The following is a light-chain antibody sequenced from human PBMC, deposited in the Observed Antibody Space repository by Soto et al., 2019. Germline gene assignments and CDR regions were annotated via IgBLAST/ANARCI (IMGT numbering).Light chain of an antibody. J-gene: IGLJ3*02. Sequence: QSVLTQTPSVSGAPGQIVTISCTGSSSNIGAGYDVHWYQQLPGTAPKLHIYGSSNRPSGVPDRFSGSKSGPSASLSITGLQAEDEADYYCQSCDSSLSVLVFGGGTKLTVL. CDR2: GSS. V-gene: IGLV1-40*01. CDR3: QSCDSSLSVLV. CDR1: SSNIGAGYD.